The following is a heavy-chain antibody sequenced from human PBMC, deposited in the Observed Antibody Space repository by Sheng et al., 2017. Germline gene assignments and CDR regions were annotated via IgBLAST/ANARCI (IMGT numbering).Heavy chain of an antibody. Sequence: EVQLLESGGGLVQPGGSLRLSCAASGFTFTSYAMSWVRQAPGKGLEWVSGIFYSGDTTTYYADSVRGRFTISRDNSKNTLYLQMDSLRADDTAVYYCAKDYCNSTNCLTRIPYNFDSWGQGTLVTVSS. CDR3: AKDYCNSTNCLTRIPYNFDS. J-gene: IGHJ4*02. V-gene: IGHV3-23*01. D-gene: IGHD2-2*01. CDR2: IFYSGDTTT. CDR1: GFTFTSYA.